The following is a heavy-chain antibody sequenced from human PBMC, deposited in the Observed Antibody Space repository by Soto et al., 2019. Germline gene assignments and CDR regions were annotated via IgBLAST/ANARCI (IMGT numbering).Heavy chain of an antibody. CDR3: ARGGSSRSAEYYQH. V-gene: IGHV1-18*01. J-gene: IGHJ1*01. CDR2: ISGYNGNT. Sequence: GASVKVSCKASGYTFTNYGISWVRQAPGQGPEWMGWISGYNGNTNYVQALQGRLTMTTDTSTSTAYMELRRPKSDDTAVYYCARGGSSRSAEYYQHWGQGTLVTVSS. CDR1: GYTFTNYG. D-gene: IGHD6-13*01.